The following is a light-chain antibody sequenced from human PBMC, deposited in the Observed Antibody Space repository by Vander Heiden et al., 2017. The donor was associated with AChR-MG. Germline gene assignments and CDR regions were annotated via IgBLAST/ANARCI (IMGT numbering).Light chain of an antibody. Sequence: EIVLTQSPATLSLSPGERATLPCRASQIVSSYLAWYQQKPGQAPRLLIYDASNRATGIPARFSGSGSATDFTLTISSLEPEDFAVYYCQQRSNWPLTFGGGTKVEIK. CDR3: QQRSNWPLT. J-gene: IGKJ4*01. CDR1: QIVSSY. CDR2: DAS. V-gene: IGKV3-11*01.